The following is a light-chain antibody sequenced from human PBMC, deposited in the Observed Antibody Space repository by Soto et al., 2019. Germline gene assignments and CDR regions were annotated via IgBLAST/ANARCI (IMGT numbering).Light chain of an antibody. CDR3: QQAHIFPLT. CDR1: QDVNTW. V-gene: IGKV1-12*01. CDR2: AAS. J-gene: IGKJ4*01. Sequence: DIQMTQSPSSLSASVGDRVTITCRASQDVNTWLAWYQQKPGRAPNLLLFAASRLQSGVPSRFSGNGSGTHFTRSISSLQPEDLATYYCQQAHIFPLTFGGGTNVEIK.